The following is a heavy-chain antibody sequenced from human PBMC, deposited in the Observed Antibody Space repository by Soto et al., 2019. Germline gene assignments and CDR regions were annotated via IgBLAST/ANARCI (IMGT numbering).Heavy chain of an antibody. J-gene: IGHJ6*02. D-gene: IGHD6-13*01. CDR2: ISSSSSYI. V-gene: IGHV3-21*01. CDR1: GFTFSSYS. CDR3: ARVLRGSSSWYSPTYYYYGMDV. Sequence: LRLSCAASGFTFSSYSMNWVRQAPGKGLEWVSSISSSSSYIYCADSVKGRFTISRDNAKNSLYLQMNSLRAEDTAVYYCARVLRGSSSWYSPTYYYYGMDVWGQGTTVTVSS.